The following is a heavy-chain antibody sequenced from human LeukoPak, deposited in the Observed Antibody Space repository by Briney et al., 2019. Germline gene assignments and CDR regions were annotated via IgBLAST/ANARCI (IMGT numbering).Heavy chain of an antibody. CDR2: ISYDGSNK. V-gene: IGHV3-30-3*01. J-gene: IGHJ3*02. Sequence: PGGSLRLSCAASGFTFSNYWIHWVRQAPGKGLEWVAVISYDGSNKYYADSVKGRFTISRDNSKNTLYLQMNSLRAEDTAVYYCARDLGVLRRYDAFDIWGQGTMVTVSS. CDR3: ARDLGVLRRYDAFDI. D-gene: IGHD1-26*01. CDR1: GFTFSNYW.